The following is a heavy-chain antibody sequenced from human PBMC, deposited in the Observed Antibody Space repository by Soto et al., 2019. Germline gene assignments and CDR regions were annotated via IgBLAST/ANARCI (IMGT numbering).Heavy chain of an antibody. V-gene: IGHV1-69*06. CDR3: ATSGLRRPPNPYKLRGLDV. D-gene: IGHD4-17*01. Sequence: QAHLVQSGAELKKPGSSVKVSCRASGGTFSNSLFNWVREAPGQGLEWMGGIIPLPGTVDYGERFQGRLTLTADKSTSTVFMELSTLRVEDTATYYCATSGLRRPPNPYKLRGLDVWGLGTTVIVSS. CDR1: GGTFSNSL. CDR2: IIPLPGTV. J-gene: IGHJ6*02.